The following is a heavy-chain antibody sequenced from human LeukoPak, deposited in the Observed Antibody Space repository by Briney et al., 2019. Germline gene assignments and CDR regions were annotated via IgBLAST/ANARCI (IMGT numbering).Heavy chain of an antibody. CDR3: TTARGYCSSTSCYEWDAEYFQH. CDR1: GFTFSNAW. J-gene: IGHJ1*01. V-gene: IGHV3-15*01. D-gene: IGHD2-2*01. Sequence: NPGGSLRLXCAASGFTFSNAWMSWVRQAPGKGLEWVGRIKSKTDGVTTDYAAPVKGRFNISRDDSKNTLYLQMNSLKTEDTAVYYCTTARGYCSSTSCYEWDAEYFQHWGQGTLVTVSS. CDR2: IKSKTDGVTT.